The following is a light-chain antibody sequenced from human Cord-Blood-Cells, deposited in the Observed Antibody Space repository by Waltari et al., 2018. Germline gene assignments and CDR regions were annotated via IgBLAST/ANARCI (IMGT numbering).Light chain of an antibody. CDR2: EGS. CDR1: SSYVGGYNL. CDR3: CSYAGSSTYV. J-gene: IGLJ1*01. V-gene: IGLV2-23*01. Sequence: QSALTQPAPVSGSPGQSITISCTGTSSYVGGYNLVSWYQQHPGKAPKLMIYEGSKRPSGVSNRFSGSKSGNTASLTISGLQAEDEADYYCCSYAGSSTYVFGTGTKVTVL.